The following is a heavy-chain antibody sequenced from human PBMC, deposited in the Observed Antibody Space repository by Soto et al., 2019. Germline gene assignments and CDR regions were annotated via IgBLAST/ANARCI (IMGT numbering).Heavy chain of an antibody. J-gene: IGHJ4*01. CDR1: GFTFTSYA. D-gene: IGHD3-3*01. Sequence: GGSLRLSCAASGFTFTSYAMTWVRQAPGKGLEWVSIINNKGDNTYYADSVKGRFTISRDNSKNTLYLQMNSLRAEDTALYYFAKTNNYDFWRGSFPSFEYWGHGTLVTVSS. CDR2: INNKGDNT. V-gene: IGHV3-23*01. CDR3: AKTNNYDFWRGSFPSFEY.